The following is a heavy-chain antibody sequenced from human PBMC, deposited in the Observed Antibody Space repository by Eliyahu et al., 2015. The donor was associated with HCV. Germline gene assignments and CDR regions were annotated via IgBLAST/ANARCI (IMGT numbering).Heavy chain of an antibody. V-gene: IGHV3-23*01. J-gene: IGHJ6*02. D-gene: IGHD2-15*01. CDR3: AKDSLDSTGGSWYHYRYSHGLDV. Sequence: EVQLLESGGGLVQPGESLRLTCVASGFTXXXYAXSWGRQAXGKGLEWVSGISGSGGSTYYAESVKGRFTVSRDNSKVTLSLQMNTLRAADTAVYYCAKDSLDSTGGSWYHYRYSHGLDVWGQGTTVTVSS. CDR1: GFTXXXYA. CDR2: ISGSGGST.